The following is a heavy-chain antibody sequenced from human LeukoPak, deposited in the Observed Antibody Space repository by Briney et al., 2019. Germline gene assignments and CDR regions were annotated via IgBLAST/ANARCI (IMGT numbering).Heavy chain of an antibody. CDR3: ARFTRYSSIVGP. V-gene: IGHV1-69*01. J-gene: IGHJ5*02. Sequence: SVKVSYEASGGTFSSYAISRVRQAPGQGLEWMGGIIPIFGTANYAQKFQGRVTITADESTSTAYMELSSLRSEDTAVYYCARFTRYSSIVGPWGQGTLVTVSS. D-gene: IGHD6-13*01. CDR2: IIPIFGTA. CDR1: GGTFSSYA.